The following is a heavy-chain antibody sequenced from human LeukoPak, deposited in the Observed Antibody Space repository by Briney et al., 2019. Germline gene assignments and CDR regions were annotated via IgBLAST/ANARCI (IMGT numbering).Heavy chain of an antibody. CDR2: IYYSGST. J-gene: IGHJ4*02. CDR1: GGSISSSSYY. V-gene: IGHV4-39*01. CDR3: AIGGDSSSSSIDY. D-gene: IGHD6-6*01. Sequence: PSETLSLTCTVSGGSISSSSYYWGWIRQPPGKGLEWIGSIYYSGSTYYNPSLKRRVTISVDTSKNQFSLKLSSVTAADTAVYYCAIGGDSSSSSIDYWGQGTLVTVSS.